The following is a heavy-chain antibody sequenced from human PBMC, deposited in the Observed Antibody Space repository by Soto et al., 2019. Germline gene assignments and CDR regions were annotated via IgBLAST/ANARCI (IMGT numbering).Heavy chain of an antibody. Sequence: QVQLQESGPGLVKPSETLSLTCTVSGGSISSYYWSWIRQPPGKGLEWIGYIYYSGSTNYNPSLKSRVTISVDTSKNQFSLKLSSVTAADTAVYYCARVRVKYYDFWSGYYPPYYFAYWGQGTLVTVSS. CDR2: IYYSGST. CDR1: GGSISSYY. CDR3: ARVRVKYYDFWSGYYPPYYFAY. J-gene: IGHJ4*02. V-gene: IGHV4-59*01. D-gene: IGHD3-3*01.